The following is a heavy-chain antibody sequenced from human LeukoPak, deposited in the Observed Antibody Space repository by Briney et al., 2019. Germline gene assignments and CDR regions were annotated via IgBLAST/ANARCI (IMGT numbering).Heavy chain of an antibody. D-gene: IGHD5-18*01. Sequence: GESLQISCQGSGYSFTSYWIGWVRQMPGKGLEWMGIIYSGDSDTRYSPSFQGQVTISANKSISTAYLQWSSLKASDTAMYYCARLERAMVPYFDYWGQGTLVTVSS. V-gene: IGHV5-51*01. CDR2: IYSGDSDT. J-gene: IGHJ4*02. CDR3: ARLERAMVPYFDY. CDR1: GYSFTSYW.